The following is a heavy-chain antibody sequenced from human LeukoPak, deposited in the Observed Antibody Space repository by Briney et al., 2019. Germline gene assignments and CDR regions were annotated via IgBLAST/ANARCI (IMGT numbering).Heavy chain of an antibody. J-gene: IGHJ5*02. CDR3: ARGPSMEDCFAP. CDR1: GGTFSSYA. Sequence: SVKVSCKASGGTFSSYAISWVRQAPGQGLEWMGRIIPIFGTANYAQKFQGRVTITTDESTSTAYMELSSLRSEDTAVYYCARGPSMEDCFAPRGQGPLVTVSS. CDR2: IIPIFGTA. V-gene: IGHV1-69*05. D-gene: IGHD2/OR15-2a*01.